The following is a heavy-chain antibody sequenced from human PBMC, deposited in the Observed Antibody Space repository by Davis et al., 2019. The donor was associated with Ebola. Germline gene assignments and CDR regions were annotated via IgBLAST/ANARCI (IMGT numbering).Heavy chain of an antibody. CDR3: ARVLGVVVVAATAPPYYYYGMDV. D-gene: IGHD2-15*01. J-gene: IGHJ6*02. CDR2: ISSSSSYI. CDR1: GFTFSSYS. Sequence: AGSLSLSCAVSGFTFSSYSMNWVRQAPGKGLEWVSSISSSSSYIYYADSVKGRFTISRDNAKNSLYLQMNSLRAEDTAVYYCARVLGVVVVAATAPPYYYYGMDVWCQGTTVTVSS. V-gene: IGHV3-21*01.